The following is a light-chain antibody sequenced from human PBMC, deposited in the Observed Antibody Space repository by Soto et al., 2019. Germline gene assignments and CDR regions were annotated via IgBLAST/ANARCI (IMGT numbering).Light chain of an antibody. J-gene: IGLJ2*01. Sequence: VLTQSPSASGTPGQRVTISCSGSSSNIGSNTVNWYQQLPGTAPKLLIYSNNQRPSGVPDRFSGSKSGTSASLAISGLQSEDEADYYCAAWDDSLNGVVFGGGTQLTVL. V-gene: IGLV1-44*01. CDR1: SSNIGSNT. CDR3: AAWDDSLNGVV. CDR2: SNN.